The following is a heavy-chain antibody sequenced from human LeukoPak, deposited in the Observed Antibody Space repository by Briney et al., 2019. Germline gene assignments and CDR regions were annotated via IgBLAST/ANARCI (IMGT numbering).Heavy chain of an antibody. V-gene: IGHV5-10-1*01. CDR1: GYSFTNYW. CDR2: IGPSDSYT. CDR3: ARPCCGGDSEFDF. Sequence: NHGESLKISCQGSGYSFTNYWITWVRQMPGKGLEWMGSIGPSDSYTNYSPSFQGHVTISADKSISTAYLQWNTLKASDTAMYFCARPCCGGDSEFDFWGQGTLVTVSS. D-gene: IGHD2-21*02. J-gene: IGHJ4*02.